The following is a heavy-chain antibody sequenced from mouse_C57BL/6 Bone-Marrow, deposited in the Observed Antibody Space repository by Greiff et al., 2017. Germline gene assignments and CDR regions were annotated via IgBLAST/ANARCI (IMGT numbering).Heavy chain of an antibody. CDR1: GFNIKDYY. J-gene: IGHJ2*01. D-gene: IGHD1-1*01. CDR3: TRSLIYYGTNY. Sequence: EVQLQQSGAELVKPGASVKLSCTASGFNIKDYYIHWVKQRTEQGLEWIGRIDPEDGETKYAPKFQDKATITADTSSNPASLQLSSLTSEDTTVYYCTRSLIYYGTNYWGQGTTLTVTS. CDR2: IDPEDGET. V-gene: IGHV14-2*01.